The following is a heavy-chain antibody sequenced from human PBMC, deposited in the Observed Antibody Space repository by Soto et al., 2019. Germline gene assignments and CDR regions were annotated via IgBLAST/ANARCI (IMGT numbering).Heavy chain of an antibody. J-gene: IGHJ4*02. V-gene: IGHV3-23*01. D-gene: IGHD3-3*01. Sequence: EVQLLESGGGLVQPGGSLRLSCAASGFTFSTYAMSWVRQAPGKGLEWVSSINKNGGSTFYADSVKGRFTISRDNSKDTLFLQMNSVRAEETALYYCAKRPSYDFVNWGQGTLVTVSS. CDR3: AKRPSYDFVN. CDR1: GFTFSTYA. CDR2: INKNGGST.